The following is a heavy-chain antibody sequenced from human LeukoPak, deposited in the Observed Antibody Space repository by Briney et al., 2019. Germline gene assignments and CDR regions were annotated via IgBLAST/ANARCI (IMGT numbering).Heavy chain of an antibody. CDR1: GFTFSSYS. CDR2: ISSSSSTI. CDR3: ARDTRYDFWSGYYFDY. D-gene: IGHD3-3*01. J-gene: IGHJ4*02. Sequence: GGSLRLXCAASGFTFSSYSMNWVRQAPGKGLEWVSYISSSSSTIYYADSVKGRFTISRDNAKNSLYLQMNSLRAEDTAVYYCARDTRYDFWSGYYFDYWGQGTLVTVSS. V-gene: IGHV3-48*01.